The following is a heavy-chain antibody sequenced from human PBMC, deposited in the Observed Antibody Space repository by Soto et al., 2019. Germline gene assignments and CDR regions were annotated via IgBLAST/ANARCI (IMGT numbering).Heavy chain of an antibody. CDR3: ARESYYYDSSGYPDY. D-gene: IGHD3-22*01. V-gene: IGHV1-18*01. J-gene: IGHJ4*02. CDR1: GYTFTSYG. CDR2: ISAYNGNT. Sequence: QVQLVQSGAEVKKPGASVKVSCKASGYTFTSYGISWVRQAPGQGLEWMGWISAYNGNTNYAQKFQGRVTMTTDTSTSTAYMELRSLRSDDTAVYYCARESYYYDSSGYPDYWGQGTLVTVSS.